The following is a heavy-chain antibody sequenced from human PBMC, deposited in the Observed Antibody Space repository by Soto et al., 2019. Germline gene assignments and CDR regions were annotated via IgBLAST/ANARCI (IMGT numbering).Heavy chain of an antibody. J-gene: IGHJ3*01. CDR3: AKDGYTRPADAFDV. Sequence: EVQLLEFGGGLVQPGGSLRLSCAASGLSFYNYAMSWVRQAPGKGLEWVSAITGSGDTTYYADSVKGRFTISRDNSKNTLYLQMTGLRAEDTALYYCAKDGYTRPADAFDVWGQGTMVAVSS. D-gene: IGHD5-12*01. V-gene: IGHV3-23*01. CDR1: GLSFYNYA. CDR2: ITGSGDTT.